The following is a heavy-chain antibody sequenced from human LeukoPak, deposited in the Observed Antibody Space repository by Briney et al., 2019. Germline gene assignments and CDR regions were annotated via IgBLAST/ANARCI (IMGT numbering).Heavy chain of an antibody. J-gene: IGHJ3*02. CDR2: ISSSGSTI. Sequence: GGSLRLSCAASGFTFSDYYMSWIRQAPGKGLEWVSYISSSGSTIYYADSVKGRFTISRDNAKNSLYLQINNLRAEDTAVYYCVREIRVDTAMVADAFDIWAQGTMVTVSS. D-gene: IGHD5-18*01. V-gene: IGHV3-11*01. CDR1: GFTFSDYY. CDR3: VREIRVDTAMVADAFDI.